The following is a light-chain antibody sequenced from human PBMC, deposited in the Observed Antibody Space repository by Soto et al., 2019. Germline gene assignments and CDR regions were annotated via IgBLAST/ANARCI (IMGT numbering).Light chain of an antibody. J-gene: IGKJ4*01. V-gene: IGKV3-11*01. CDR2: DAS. CDR3: QQRSNWVT. CDR1: QSVSSY. Sequence: EIVLTQSPATLSLSPGERATLSCRASQSVSSYLAWYQQKPGQAPRLLIYDASNRATGIPARFSGSGSGTDFPLTISILEPEDVAVYCCQQRSNWVTFGEGTKVEIK.